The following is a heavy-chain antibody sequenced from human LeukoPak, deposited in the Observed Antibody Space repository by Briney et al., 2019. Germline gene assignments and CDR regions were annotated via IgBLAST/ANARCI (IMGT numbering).Heavy chain of an antibody. CDR1: GCTFTGYY. V-gene: IGHV1-2*02. CDR2: ISPKSGDT. D-gene: IGHD2-21*01. J-gene: IGHJ4*02. CDR3: VRGTYCGGDCIGD. Sequence: EASVKVSCKTSGCTFTGYYIHWVRQAPGQGLEWMGWISPKSGDTHYAQKFLGRVTMTGDTSITTAYMELSGLKSDDTAIYYCVRGTYCGGDCIGDWGQGTLVIVSS.